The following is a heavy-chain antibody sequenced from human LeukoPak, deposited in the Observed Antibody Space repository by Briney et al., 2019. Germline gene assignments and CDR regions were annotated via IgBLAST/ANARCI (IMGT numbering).Heavy chain of an antibody. CDR1: GGSISSSSYY. CDR3: ARGDYYGSENWFDP. J-gene: IGHJ5*02. V-gene: IGHV4-39*07. CDR2: IYYSGST. D-gene: IGHD3-10*01. Sequence: SETLSLTCTVSGGSISSSSYYWGWMRQPPGKGREWIGSIYYSGSTNYNPPLKSRVTMSVDTSKNQFSLKLSSVTAADTAVYYCARGDYYGSENWFDPWGQGTLVTVSS.